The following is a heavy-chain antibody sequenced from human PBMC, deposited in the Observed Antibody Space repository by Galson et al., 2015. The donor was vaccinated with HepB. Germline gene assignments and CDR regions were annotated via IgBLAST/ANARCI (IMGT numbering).Heavy chain of an antibody. CDR2: IIPIFGTA. D-gene: IGHD1-26*01. CDR3: AREVSAIVGATYNWFDP. V-gene: IGHV1-69*13. CDR1: GGTFSSYA. Sequence: SVKVSCKASGGTFSSYAISWVRQAPGQGLEWMGGIIPIFGTANYAQKFQGRVTITADESTSTAYMELSSLRSEDTAVYYCAREVSAIVGATYNWFDPWGQGTLVTVSS. J-gene: IGHJ5*02.